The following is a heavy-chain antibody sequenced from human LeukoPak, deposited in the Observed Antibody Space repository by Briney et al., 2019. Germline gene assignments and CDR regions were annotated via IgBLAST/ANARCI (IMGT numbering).Heavy chain of an antibody. CDR2: ISYDGSNK. V-gene: IGHV3-30*04. CDR1: GFTFSSYA. Sequence: PGGSLRLSCAASGFTFSSYAMHWVRQAPGKGLEWVAVISYDGSNKYYADSVKGRFTISRDNSKNTLYLQMNSLRAEDTAVYYCARDSSPRWGQGALVTVSS. J-gene: IGHJ4*02. CDR3: ARDSSPR.